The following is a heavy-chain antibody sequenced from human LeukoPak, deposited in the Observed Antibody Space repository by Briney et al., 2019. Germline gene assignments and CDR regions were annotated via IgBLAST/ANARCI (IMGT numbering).Heavy chain of an antibody. D-gene: IGHD3-10*01. Sequence: SETLSLTCTVSGGSISSGGYYWSWIRQHPGKGLEWIGYIYYSGSTHYNPSLKSRVTISVDTSKNQFSLKLSSVTAADTAVYYCARGGRYYYRNWFDPWGQGTLVTVSS. CDR3: ARGGRYYYRNWFDP. CDR1: GGSISSGGYY. J-gene: IGHJ5*02. V-gene: IGHV4-31*03. CDR2: IYYSGST.